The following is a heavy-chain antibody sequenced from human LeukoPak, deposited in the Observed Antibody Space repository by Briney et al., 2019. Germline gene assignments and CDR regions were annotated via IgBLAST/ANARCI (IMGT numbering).Heavy chain of an antibody. J-gene: IGHJ4*02. CDR1: GFTFSTYT. V-gene: IGHV3-21*01. CDR3: ARVGIVGATTGFHY. CDR2: LTGSSTYI. Sequence: SGGSLRLSCAASGFTFSTYTMSWVRQAPGKGLKWVASLTGSSTYINYADSVEGRFTIPRDNARNSLFLQMNSLRAEDTAVYYCARVGIVGATTGFHYWGQGTLVTVSS. D-gene: IGHD1-26*01.